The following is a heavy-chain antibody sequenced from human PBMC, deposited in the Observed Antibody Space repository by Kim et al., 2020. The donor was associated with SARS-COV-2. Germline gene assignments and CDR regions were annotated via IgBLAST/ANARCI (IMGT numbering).Heavy chain of an antibody. CDR1: GFTFSNAW. D-gene: IGHD6-25*01. J-gene: IGHJ1*01. V-gene: IGHV3-15*01. CDR3: TTEPEAGGH. CDR2: IKRKTDGGTT. Sequence: GGSLRLSCAASGFTFSNAWMSWVRQAPGKGLEWVGRIKRKTDGGTTDYAAPVTGRLTIARDDSKNKLYLQMDSLKTGDTDVYYWTTEPEAGGHWGQGSLVTVSS.